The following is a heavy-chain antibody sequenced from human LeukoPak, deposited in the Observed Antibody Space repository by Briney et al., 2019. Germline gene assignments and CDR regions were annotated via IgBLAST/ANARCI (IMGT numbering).Heavy chain of an antibody. J-gene: IGHJ3*02. V-gene: IGHV4-4*09. Sequence: PSETLSLTCTVSGASVDTYYWGWVRQPQGKGLEWIGYIYTSGGTKYSPSLKSRVTISVDTSKNQFSLNLSSVTAADTAVYHCARHHTYDSLDIWGQGTMVTVSS. CDR2: IYTSGGT. CDR3: ARHHTYDSLDI. CDR1: GASVDTYY. D-gene: IGHD3-22*01.